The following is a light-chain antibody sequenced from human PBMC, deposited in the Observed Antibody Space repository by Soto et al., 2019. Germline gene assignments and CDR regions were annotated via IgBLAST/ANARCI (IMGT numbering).Light chain of an antibody. CDR3: SSYTSSSTPDV. J-gene: IGLJ1*01. CDR1: SSDVGGYNY. V-gene: IGLV2-14*01. CDR2: EVS. Sequence: QSALTQPASVSGSPGQSITISCTGTSSDVGGYNYVSWYQQHPGKAPKLMIYEVSNRPSGVSNRFSGSKSGNTASLTISGLQAEDEAEYYCSSYTSSSTPDVFATGTKVTV.